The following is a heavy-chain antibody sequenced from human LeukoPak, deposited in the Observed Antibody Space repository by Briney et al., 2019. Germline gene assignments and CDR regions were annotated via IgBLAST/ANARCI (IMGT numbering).Heavy chain of an antibody. D-gene: IGHD1-26*01. CDR3: ATQWELPHGPFDY. J-gene: IGHJ4*02. Sequence: SVKVSCKAPGYTFTSYGISWVRQAPGQGLEWMGGIIPIFGTANYAQKFQGRVTITADESTSTAYMELSSLRSEDTAVYYCATQWELPHGPFDYWGQGTLVTVSS. V-gene: IGHV1-69*13. CDR1: GYTFTSYG. CDR2: IIPIFGTA.